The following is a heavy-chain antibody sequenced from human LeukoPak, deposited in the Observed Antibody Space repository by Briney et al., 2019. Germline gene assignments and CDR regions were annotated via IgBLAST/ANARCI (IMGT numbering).Heavy chain of an antibody. CDR1: GFTFSNAW. Sequence: GGSLRLSCAASGFTFSNAWMTWVRQAPGKGLEWVSLIYSGGSTYYADSVKGRFTISRDNSKNTLYLQMNSLRAEDTAVYYCTRPLSSIWGGDDYWGQGTLVTVSS. V-gene: IGHV3-66*04. CDR2: IYSGGST. D-gene: IGHD6-6*01. CDR3: TRPLSSIWGGDDY. J-gene: IGHJ4*02.